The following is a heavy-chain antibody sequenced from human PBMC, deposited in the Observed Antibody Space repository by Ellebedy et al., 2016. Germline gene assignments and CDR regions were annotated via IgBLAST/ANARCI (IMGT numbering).Heavy chain of an antibody. CDR2: INHSGST. J-gene: IGHJ4*02. Sequence: SETLSLTXTVSGGSISSSGYYWSWIRQPPGKGLEWIGEINHSGSTNYNPSLKSRVTISVGTSKNQFSLKLSSVTAADTAVYYCAGEYSSSSGGCCYWGQGTLVTVSS. CDR1: GGSISSSGYY. D-gene: IGHD6-6*01. CDR3: AGEYSSSSGGCCY. V-gene: IGHV4-39*07.